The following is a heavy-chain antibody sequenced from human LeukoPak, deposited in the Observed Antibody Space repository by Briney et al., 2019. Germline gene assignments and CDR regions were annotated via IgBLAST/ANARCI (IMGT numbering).Heavy chain of an antibody. D-gene: IGHD1-26*01. CDR1: GGSISSSSYY. V-gene: IGHV4-61*05. Sequence: SETLSLTCTVSGGSISSSSYYWGWIRQPPGKGLEWIGYIYYSGSTNYNPSLKSRVTISVDTSKNQFSLKLSSVTAADTAVYYCAGSGWEPRLRWFDPWGQGTLVTVSS. CDR2: IYYSGST. J-gene: IGHJ5*02. CDR3: AGSGWEPRLRWFDP.